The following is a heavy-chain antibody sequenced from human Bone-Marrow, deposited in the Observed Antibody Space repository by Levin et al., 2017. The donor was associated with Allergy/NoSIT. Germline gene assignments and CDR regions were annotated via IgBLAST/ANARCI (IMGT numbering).Heavy chain of an antibody. D-gene: IGHD6-19*01. V-gene: IGHV3-21*01. CDR3: ARDRAASAVAGPYYFDY. J-gene: IGHJ4*02. CDR2: ISSRSNYI. Sequence: GESLKISCAASGFTFSSNSMNWVRQAPGKGLEWVSSISSRSNYIYYADSVKGRFTISGDNAKHSLYLQMNSLRVDDTAVYYCARDRAASAVAGPYYFDYWGQGTLVTVSS. CDR1: GFTFSSNS.